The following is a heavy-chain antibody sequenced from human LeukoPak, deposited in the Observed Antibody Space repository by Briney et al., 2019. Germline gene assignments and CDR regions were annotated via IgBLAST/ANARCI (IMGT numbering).Heavy chain of an antibody. CDR3: ANSYDSKIVPFDN. Sequence: SETLSLTCTVPDGSISNSYWNWVRQPPGKGLEWIGYIYSSGSTNYNPSFKSRVTLSVDPSKNQFSLKLNSVTASDTAVYYCANSYDSKIVPFDNWGQGTLVTVSS. D-gene: IGHD3-22*01. V-gene: IGHV4-4*09. CDR2: IYSSGST. CDR1: DGSISNSY. J-gene: IGHJ4*02.